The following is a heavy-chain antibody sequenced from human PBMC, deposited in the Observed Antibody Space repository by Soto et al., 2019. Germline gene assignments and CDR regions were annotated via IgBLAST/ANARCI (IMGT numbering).Heavy chain of an antibody. CDR2: IYPGDHET. CDR1: GYTFSNFW. V-gene: IGHV5-51*01. D-gene: IGHD6-13*01. Sequence: PGESLKISCQCSGYTFSNFWIGWVRQLPGQGLEWMGIIYPGDHETRYSPSFLGKVTISAEKSINTAYLQWSSLEASDSAFYFCAKSPRSSTYFDVLGQGALVTVSS. CDR3: AKSPRSSTYFDV. J-gene: IGHJ4*02.